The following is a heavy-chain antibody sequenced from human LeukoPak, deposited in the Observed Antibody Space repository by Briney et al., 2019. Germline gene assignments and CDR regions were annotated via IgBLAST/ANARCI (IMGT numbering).Heavy chain of an antibody. V-gene: IGHV4-59*01. D-gene: IGHD6-13*01. J-gene: IGHJ4*02. CDR2: IHYSGST. CDR1: GGSISTNY. CDR3: ARGGIAAAGTGFDY. Sequence: SETLSLICTVSGGSISTNYWSWIRQSPGKGLEWIGYIHYSGSTDYNPSLKSRVNILLDTSKNQFSLRLTSVTAADTAVYYCARGGIAAAGTGFDYWGQGTLVTVSS.